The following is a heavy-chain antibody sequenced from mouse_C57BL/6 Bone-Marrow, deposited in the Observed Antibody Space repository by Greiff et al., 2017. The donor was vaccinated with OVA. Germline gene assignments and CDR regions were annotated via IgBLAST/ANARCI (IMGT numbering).Heavy chain of an antibody. J-gene: IGHJ3*01. CDR1: GFSLSTFGMG. CDR3: ARMGWVVAPEFAY. Sequence: QVTLKESGPGILQPSQTLSLTCSFSGFSLSTFGMGVGWIRQPSGKGLEWLAHIWWDDDKYYNPALKRRLISSKETTKNQVFLKIANVDTADTATYYCARMGWVVAPEFAYWGQGTLVTVSA. V-gene: IGHV8-8*01. CDR2: IWWDDDK. D-gene: IGHD1-1*01.